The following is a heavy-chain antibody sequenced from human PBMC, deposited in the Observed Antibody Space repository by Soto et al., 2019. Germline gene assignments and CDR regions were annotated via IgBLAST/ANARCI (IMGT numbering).Heavy chain of an antibody. V-gene: IGHV3-7*01. CDR1: GSTFSSYW. Sequence: PGGSLRLSCAASGSTFSSYWMSWVRQAPGKGLEWVANIKQDGSEKYYVDSVKGRFTISRDNAKNSLYLQMNSLRAEDTAVYYCARDPYRCSGGSCYDDPHFDYWGQGTLVTVSS. D-gene: IGHD2-15*01. J-gene: IGHJ4*02. CDR2: IKQDGSEK. CDR3: ARDPYRCSGGSCYDDPHFDY.